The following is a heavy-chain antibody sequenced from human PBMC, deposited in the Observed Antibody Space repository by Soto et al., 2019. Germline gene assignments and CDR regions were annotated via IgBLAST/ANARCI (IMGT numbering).Heavy chain of an antibody. D-gene: IGHD5-18*01. J-gene: IGHJ6*02. CDR1: GGSISSGDYY. CDR2: IYYSGTT. Sequence: PSETLSLTCTVSGGSISSGDYYWSWIRQPPGKGLEWIGYIYYSGTTYYNPSLKSRVTISVDTSKNQFSLKVSSVTAADTAVYYCARALIQLWPHYYYGMDVWGQGTTVTDSS. V-gene: IGHV4-30-4*01. CDR3: ARALIQLWPHYYYGMDV.